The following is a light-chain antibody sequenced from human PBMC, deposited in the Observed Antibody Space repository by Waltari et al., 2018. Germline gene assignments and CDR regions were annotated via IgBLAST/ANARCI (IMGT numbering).Light chain of an antibody. CDR3: QQYDSYSVTLT. V-gene: IGKV1-5*03. CDR1: QSINNW. Sequence: DIQITQSPSTLSASVGDRVTITCRASQSINNWLAWYQQKPRKAPKLLIYKASTLESGVPSRFSGSGSVTEFTLTISSLQPDDFATYYCQQYDSYSVTLTFGPGTKVDIK. J-gene: IGKJ3*01. CDR2: KAS.